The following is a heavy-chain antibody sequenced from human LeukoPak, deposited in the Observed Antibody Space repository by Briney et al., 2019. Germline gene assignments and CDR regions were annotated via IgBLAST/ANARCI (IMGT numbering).Heavy chain of an antibody. D-gene: IGHD6-13*01. Sequence: SETLSLTCTVSGGSISSYYWSWIRQPPGKGLGCIGCIYYSGSTNYNPSLKSQVTISVDTSKNQLSLKLSYVNAADTAVYCCARGGRKAVAGPDYWGQGALVTVRS. V-gene: IGHV4-59*01. J-gene: IGHJ4*02. CDR3: ARGGRKAVAGPDY. CDR2: IYYSGST. CDR1: GGSISSYY.